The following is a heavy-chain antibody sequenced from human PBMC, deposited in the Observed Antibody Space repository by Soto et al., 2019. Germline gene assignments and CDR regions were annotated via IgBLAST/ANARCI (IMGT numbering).Heavy chain of an antibody. CDR3: ARDPVLTVVTQDGMDV. CDR1: GGTFSSYT. V-gene: IGHV1-69*08. J-gene: IGHJ6*02. D-gene: IGHD2-21*02. CDR2: IIPILGIA. Sequence: QVQLVQSGAEVKKPGSSVKVSCKASGGTFSSYTISWVRQAPGQGLEWMGRIIPILGIANYAQKFQGRVTITADKSTSTAYMELSSLRSEDTAVYYCARDPVLTVVTQDGMDVWGQGTTVTVSS.